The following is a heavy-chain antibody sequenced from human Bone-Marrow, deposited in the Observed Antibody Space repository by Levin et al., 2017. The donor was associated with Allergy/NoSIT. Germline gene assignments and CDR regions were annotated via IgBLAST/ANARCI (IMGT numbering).Heavy chain of an antibody. J-gene: IGHJ4*02. CDR2: ITNSGGST. CDR3: AKGWQLLGYFDC. V-gene: IGHV3-23*01. D-gene: IGHD1-26*01. Sequence: PGGSLRLSCAASGFTFRSYAMSWVRQTPGKGLEWVSVITNSGGSTYYADSVEGRFTISRDNSKNTLYLQMSSLRAEDTAVYYCAKGWQLLGYFDCWGQGTLVTVSS. CDR1: GFTFRSYA.